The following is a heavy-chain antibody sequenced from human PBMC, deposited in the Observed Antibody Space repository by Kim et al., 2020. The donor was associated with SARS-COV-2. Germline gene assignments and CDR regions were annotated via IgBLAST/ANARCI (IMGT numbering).Heavy chain of an antibody. D-gene: IGHD3-3*01. V-gene: IGHV3-30*02. J-gene: IGHJ6*02. CDR3: AKDLGGFLEWLLLYGMDV. Sequence: KGRFTIARDNSKNTLYLQMNSLRAEDTAVYYCAKDLGGFLEWLLLYGMDVWGQGTTVTVSS.